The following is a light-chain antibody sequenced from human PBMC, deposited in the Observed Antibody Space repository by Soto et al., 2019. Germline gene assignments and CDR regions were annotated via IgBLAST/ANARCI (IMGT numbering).Light chain of an antibody. Sequence: QSVLTQPASVSGSPGQSITISCTGTSSDVGSYHLVSWYQQHPGKAPKVMIYEGSKRPSGVSNRFSGSKPGNTAALTISGLQAEDEADYYCCSYAGSSSWVFGGGTKVTVL. V-gene: IGLV2-23*01. CDR3: CSYAGSSSWV. CDR1: SSDVGSYHL. J-gene: IGLJ3*02. CDR2: EGS.